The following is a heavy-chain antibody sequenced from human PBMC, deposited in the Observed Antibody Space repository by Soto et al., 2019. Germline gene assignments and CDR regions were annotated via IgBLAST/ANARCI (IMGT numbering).Heavy chain of an antibody. J-gene: IGHJ5*02. D-gene: IGHD2-15*01. CDR3: ARDILEYCSGGSCYSSGS. Sequence: QVQLVQSGAEVKKPGASVKVSCKASGYTFTSYGISWVRQAPGQGLEWMGWISAYNGNTNYAQKLQGRVTMTTDTATSTAYMELRSLRADDTDVYYCARDILEYCSGGSCYSSGSWGQGTLVTVSS. CDR2: ISAYNGNT. CDR1: GYTFTSYG. V-gene: IGHV1-18*01.